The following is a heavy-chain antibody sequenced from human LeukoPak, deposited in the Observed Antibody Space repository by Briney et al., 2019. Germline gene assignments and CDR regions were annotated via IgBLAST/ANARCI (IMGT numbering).Heavy chain of an antibody. V-gene: IGHV3-30*18. CDR2: ISYDGSNK. Sequence: GGSLRLSCAASGFTFSSYGVHWVRQAPGKGLEWVAVISYDGSNKYYADSVKGRFTISRDNSKNTLYLQMNSLRAEDTAVYYCAKGHDFWSGYYYGMDVWGQGTTVTVSS. D-gene: IGHD3-3*01. CDR3: AKGHDFWSGYYYGMDV. CDR1: GFTFSSYG. J-gene: IGHJ6*02.